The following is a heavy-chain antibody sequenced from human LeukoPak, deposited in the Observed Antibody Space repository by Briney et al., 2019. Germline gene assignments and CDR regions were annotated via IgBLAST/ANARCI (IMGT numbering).Heavy chain of an antibody. Sequence: PSETLSLTCAVYGGSFSGYYWSWIRQPPGKGLEWVSYISSSGSTIYYADSVKGRFTISRDNAKNSLYLQMNSLRAEDTAVYYCASQGLYYDILTGYQAFDYWGQGTLVTVSS. V-gene: IGHV3-11*04. D-gene: IGHD3-9*01. CDR3: ASQGLYYDILTGYQAFDY. CDR2: ISSSGSTI. J-gene: IGHJ4*02. CDR1: GGSFSGYY.